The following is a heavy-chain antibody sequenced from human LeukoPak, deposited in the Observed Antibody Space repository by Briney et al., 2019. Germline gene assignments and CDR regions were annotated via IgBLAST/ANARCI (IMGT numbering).Heavy chain of an antibody. CDR2: IYSGGST. D-gene: IGHD6-13*01. CDR3: ARGHIIFSSSWFND. J-gene: IGHJ1*01. CDR1: GFTVSSNY. Sequence: GGSLRLSCAASGFTVSSNYMSWVRQAPGKGLGWVSVIYSGGSTYYADSVKGRFTISRDNSKNTLYLQMNSLRAEDTAVYYCARGHIIFSSSWFNDWGQGTLVTVSS. V-gene: IGHV3-53*01.